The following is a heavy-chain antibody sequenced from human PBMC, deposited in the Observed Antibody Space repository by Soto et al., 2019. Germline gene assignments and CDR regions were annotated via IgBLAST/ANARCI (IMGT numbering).Heavy chain of an antibody. J-gene: IGHJ4*02. V-gene: IGHV1-69*01. D-gene: IGHD3-9*01. Sequence: QVQLVQSGAEVKKPGSSVKVSCKASGGTFSSYAISWVRQAPGQGLEWMGGIIPIFGTANYAQKFQGRVTITADESTSTAYMELSSLRSEDTAVYYCARSESSDDILSAQRDFDYWGQGTLVTVSS. CDR3: ARSESSDDILSAQRDFDY. CDR2: IIPIFGTA. CDR1: GGTFSSYA.